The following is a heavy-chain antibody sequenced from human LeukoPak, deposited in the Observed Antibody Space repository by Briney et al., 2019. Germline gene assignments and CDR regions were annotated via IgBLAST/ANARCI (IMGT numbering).Heavy chain of an antibody. Sequence: GGSMRLSCAASGFTISSYGMHWVRQAPGKGREWVAVIWYDGSKKYYADSVKGRFTISRDNSKNTLYLQMNSLRAEDTAVYYCARRHKVITMVRGVLTYYYYGMDVWGKGTTVTVSS. V-gene: IGHV3-33*01. D-gene: IGHD3-10*01. CDR1: GFTISSYG. CDR3: ARRHKVITMVRGVLTYYYYGMDV. J-gene: IGHJ6*04. CDR2: IWYDGSKK.